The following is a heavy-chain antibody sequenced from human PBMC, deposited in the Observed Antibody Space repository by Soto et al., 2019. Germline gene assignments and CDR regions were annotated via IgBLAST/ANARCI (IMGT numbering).Heavy chain of an antibody. CDR2: ISYDGSNK. CDR1: GFTFSSYG. J-gene: IGHJ6*02. D-gene: IGHD2-15*01. V-gene: IGHV3-30*18. CDR3: AKSDCSGGSCYSIDYYYYGMDV. Sequence: QVQLVESGGGVVQPGRSLRLSCAASGFTFSSYGMHWVRQAPGKGLEWVAVISYDGSNKYYADSVKGRFTISRDNSKNTLYLQMNSLRAEDTAVYYCAKSDCSGGSCYSIDYYYYGMDVWGQGTTVTVSS.